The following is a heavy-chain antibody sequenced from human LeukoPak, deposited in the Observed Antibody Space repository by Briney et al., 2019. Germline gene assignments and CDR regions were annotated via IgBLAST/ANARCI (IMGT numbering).Heavy chain of an antibody. CDR2: IYTSGST. V-gene: IGHV4-4*07. CDR3: ARDSYYYGSGSVFDY. Sequence: SETLSLTCAVYGGSFSGYYWSWIRQPAGKGLEWIGRIYTSGSTNYNPSLKSRVTMSVDTSKNQFSLKLSSVTAADTAVYYCARDSYYYGSGSVFDYWGQGTLVTVSS. J-gene: IGHJ4*02. CDR1: GGSFSGYY. D-gene: IGHD3-10*01.